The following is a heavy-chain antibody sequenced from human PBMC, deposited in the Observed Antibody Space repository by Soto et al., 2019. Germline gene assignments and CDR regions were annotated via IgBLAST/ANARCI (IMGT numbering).Heavy chain of an antibody. V-gene: IGHV3-30*03. J-gene: IGHJ4*02. CDR2: ISSDGNNQ. CDR1: GFSFSLYG. D-gene: IGHD2-15*01. Sequence: GGSLRLSCAASGFSFSLYGMHWVRQAPGKGLEWVTVISSDGNNQWYADSVRGRFTISRDNSKNTLYMQMNTLRPEDTAVYYCAAILLIPLGASEYWGLGTRVTVSS. CDR3: AAILLIPLGASEY.